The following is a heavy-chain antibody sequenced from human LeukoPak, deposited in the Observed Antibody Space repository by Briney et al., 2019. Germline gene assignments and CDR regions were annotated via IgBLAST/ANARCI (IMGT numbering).Heavy chain of an antibody. J-gene: IGHJ6*03. CDR1: GFTVSSNY. CDR3: ARIIYYYYYVDV. V-gene: IGHV3-53*01. Sequence: PGGSLRLSCAASGFTVSSNYMSWVRQAPGKGLEWVSVIYSGGSTYYADSVKGRFTISRDNSKNTLYLQMNSLRAEDTAVYYCARIIYYYYYVDVWGKGTTVTISS. CDR2: IYSGGST.